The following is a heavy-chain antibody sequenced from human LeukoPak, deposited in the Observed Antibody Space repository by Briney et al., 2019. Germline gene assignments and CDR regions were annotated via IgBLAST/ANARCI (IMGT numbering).Heavy chain of an antibody. V-gene: IGHV4-34*01. CDR2: INHSGST. Sequence: SETLSLTCAVYGGSFSGYYWSWIRQPPGKGLEWIGEINHSGSTNYNPSLKSRVIISVDTSKNQFSLNLSSVTAADTAVYYCARQRYDYYDSSGYFVFDYWGQGTLVTVSS. CDR3: ARQRYDYYDSSGYFVFDY. CDR1: GGSFSGYY. D-gene: IGHD3-22*01. J-gene: IGHJ4*02.